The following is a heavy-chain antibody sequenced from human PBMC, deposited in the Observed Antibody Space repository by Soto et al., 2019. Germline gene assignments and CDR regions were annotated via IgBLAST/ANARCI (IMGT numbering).Heavy chain of an antibody. CDR1: GYTFTSYA. Sequence: VSVKVSCKASGYTFTSYAIRWVRQAPGQRLEWMGWINAGNGNTKYSQKFQGRVTITRDTSASTAYMELSSLRSEDTAVYYCARSSGWYVWFDPWGQGTLVTVS. D-gene: IGHD6-13*01. J-gene: IGHJ5*02. V-gene: IGHV1-3*01. CDR3: ARSSGWYVWFDP. CDR2: INAGNGNT.